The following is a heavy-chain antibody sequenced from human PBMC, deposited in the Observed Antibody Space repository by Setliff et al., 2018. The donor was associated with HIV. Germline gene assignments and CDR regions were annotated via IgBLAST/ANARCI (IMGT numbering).Heavy chain of an antibody. Sequence: SGGTFTNAYMSWVRQAPGKGLEWISYITTDGSVKYYADSVKGRFTISRDNTARSLYLRMNSLKVDDTAVYHCTAGHYGPNPWGQGTPVTVSS. CDR2: ITTDGSVK. CDR1: GGTFTNAY. V-gene: IGHV3-11*04. J-gene: IGHJ5*02. D-gene: IGHD3-10*01. CDR3: TAGHYGPNP.